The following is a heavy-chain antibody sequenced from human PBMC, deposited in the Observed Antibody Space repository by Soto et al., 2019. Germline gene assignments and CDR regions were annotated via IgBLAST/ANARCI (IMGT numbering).Heavy chain of an antibody. Sequence: GGSLRLSCAASGITFSSYAMTWVRQTPGKRLEWVSVISGTGGMIYYSDSVKGRFTISRDNSNNTLYLQMNSLRAEDTAIYYCAKDQGYGGFDSLGALDMWGQGTMVTVSS. CDR2: ISGTGGMI. J-gene: IGHJ3*02. CDR1: GITFSSYA. CDR3: AKDQGYGGFDSLGALDM. D-gene: IGHD5-12*01. V-gene: IGHV3-23*01.